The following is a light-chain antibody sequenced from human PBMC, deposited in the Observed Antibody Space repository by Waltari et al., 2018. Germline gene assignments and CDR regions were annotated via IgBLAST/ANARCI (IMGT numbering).Light chain of an antibody. CDR2: WAS. Sequence: DIVMTQSPDSLAVSLGERATINCKSSQTIFYGSNNKNYLAWCQQKPRQPPRLLLYWASTRESVVPDRCSGSGSGTDFTLTISSLQAEDVAVYYCQQYYDTPLSFGGGTKVEIK. J-gene: IGKJ4*01. CDR1: QTIFYGSNNKNY. CDR3: QQYYDTPLS. V-gene: IGKV4-1*01.